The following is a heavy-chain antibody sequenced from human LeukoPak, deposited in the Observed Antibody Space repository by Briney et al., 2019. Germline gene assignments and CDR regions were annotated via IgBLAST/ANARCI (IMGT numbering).Heavy chain of an antibody. CDR1: GFTFSSYA. V-gene: IGHV3-30-3*01. CDR3: ARAVGSGSYRGSGY. CDR2: ISYDGSNK. D-gene: IGHD1-26*01. J-gene: IGHJ4*02. Sequence: GGSLRLSCAASGFTFSSYAMHWVRQAPGKGLEWEAVISYDGSNKYYADSVKGRFTISRDNSKNTLYLQMNSLRAEDTAVYYCARAVGSGSYRGSGYWGQGTLVTVSS.